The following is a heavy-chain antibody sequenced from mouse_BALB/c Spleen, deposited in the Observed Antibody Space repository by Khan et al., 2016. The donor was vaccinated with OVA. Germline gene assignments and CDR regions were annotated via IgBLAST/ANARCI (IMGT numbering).Heavy chain of an antibody. Sequence: QLVQSGGGLVQPGGSRKLSCAASGFTFSTYGMHWVRQAPEKGLEWVAYISGDSSTVYYADTVKGRFTISRDNPKNTLFLQMTSLMSEDTARYYCATSYFYGYYFDYWGPGTTLTVSS. CDR2: ISGDSSTV. J-gene: IGHJ2*01. CDR1: GFTFSTYG. V-gene: IGHV5-17*02. D-gene: IGHD1-1*01. CDR3: ATSYFYGYYFDY.